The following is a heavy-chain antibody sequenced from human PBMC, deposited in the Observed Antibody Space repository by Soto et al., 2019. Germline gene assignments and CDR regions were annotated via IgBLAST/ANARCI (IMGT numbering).Heavy chain of an antibody. CDR2: IDPRDSYT. D-gene: IGHD6-13*01. Sequence: GESLKISCKGSGYSFTSYWISWVCQMPGKGLEWMGRIDPRDSYTNYSPSLQGHVTISADKSISTAYLQWSSLKASDTAMYYCARLPLAAAYSDANTWGQGTLVTVSS. CDR1: GYSFTSYW. V-gene: IGHV5-10-1*01. J-gene: IGHJ5*02. CDR3: ARLPLAAAYSDANT.